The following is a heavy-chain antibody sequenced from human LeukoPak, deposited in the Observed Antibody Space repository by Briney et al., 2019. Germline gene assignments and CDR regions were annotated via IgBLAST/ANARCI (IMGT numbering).Heavy chain of an antibody. CDR2: IYPGDSDT. V-gene: IGHV5-51*01. Sequence: GESLKISCKGSGYSFTSYWTGWVRQMPGKGLEWMGIIYPGDSDTRYSPSFQGQVTISADKSISTAYLQWSSLKASDTAMYYCARHMADYVGAFDIWGQGTMVTVSS. J-gene: IGHJ3*02. CDR1: GYSFTSYW. CDR3: ARHMADYVGAFDI. D-gene: IGHD4-17*01.